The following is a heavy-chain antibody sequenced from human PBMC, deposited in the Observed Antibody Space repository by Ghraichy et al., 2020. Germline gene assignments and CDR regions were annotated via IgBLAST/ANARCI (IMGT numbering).Heavy chain of an antibody. CDR2: INHSGST. CDR1: GGSFSGYY. D-gene: IGHD3-3*01. J-gene: IGHJ4*02. V-gene: IGHV4-34*01. CDR3: ARPAYYDFWSGYYGYFDY. Sequence: SETLSLTCAVYGGSFSGYYWSWIRQPPGKGLEWIGEINHSGSTNYNPSLKSRVTISVDTSKNQFSLKLSSVTAADTAVYYCARPAYYDFWSGYYGYFDYWGQGTLVTVSS.